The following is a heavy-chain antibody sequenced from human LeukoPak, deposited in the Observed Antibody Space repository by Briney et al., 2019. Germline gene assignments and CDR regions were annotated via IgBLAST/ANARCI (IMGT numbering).Heavy chain of an antibody. D-gene: IGHD3-9*01. V-gene: IGHV4-61*01. Sequence: KPSETLSLTCTVSGGSVSSGSYYWSWIRQPPGKGLERIGYIYYSGSTNYNPSLKSRVTISVDTSKNQFSLKLSSVTAADTAVYYCAREDYDILTGYQWGQGTLVTVSS. CDR1: GGSVSSGSYY. J-gene: IGHJ4*02. CDR2: IYYSGST. CDR3: AREDYDILTGYQ.